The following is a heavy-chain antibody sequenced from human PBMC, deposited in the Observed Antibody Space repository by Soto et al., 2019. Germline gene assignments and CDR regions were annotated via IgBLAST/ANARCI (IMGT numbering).Heavy chain of an antibody. J-gene: IGHJ4*02. V-gene: IGHV4-34*01. CDR2: ISQSGNT. CDR1: SGSFSGYY. Sequence: SETLSLTCSIYSGSFSGYYWSWIRQPPGKGLEWIGEISQSGNTNYSPSLKSRVSISIDTSKKQFSLNLASVSAADTAVYYCARAPRVSGSSQTRPDFWGQGTLVTVSS. CDR3: ARAPRVSGSSQTRPDF. D-gene: IGHD6-6*01.